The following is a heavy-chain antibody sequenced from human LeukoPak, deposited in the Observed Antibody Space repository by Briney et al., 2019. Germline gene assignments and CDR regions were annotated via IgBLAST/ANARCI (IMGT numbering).Heavy chain of an antibody. Sequence: SETLSLTCAVYGGSFSGYYWSWIRQPPGKGLEWIGEINHSGSTNYNPSLKSRVTMSVDTSKNQFSLKLSSVTAADTVVYYCARSDGYGLVGIWGQGTMVTVSS. D-gene: IGHD3-10*01. J-gene: IGHJ3*02. CDR2: INHSGST. CDR3: ARSDGYGLVGI. V-gene: IGHV4-34*01. CDR1: GGSFSGYY.